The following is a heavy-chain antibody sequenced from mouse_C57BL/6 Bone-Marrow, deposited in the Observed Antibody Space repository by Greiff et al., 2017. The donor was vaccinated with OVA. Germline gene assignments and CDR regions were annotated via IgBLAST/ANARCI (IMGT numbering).Heavy chain of an antibody. CDR1: GYTFTSYW. D-gene: IGHD2-4*01. Sequence: QVQLQQPGAELVMPGASVKLSCKASGYTFTSYWMHWVKQRPGQGLEWIGEIDPSDSYTNYNQKFKGKSTLTVDKSSSTAYMQLSSLTSEDSAVYYCATYDYDGRTAYAMDYWGQGTSVTVSS. V-gene: IGHV1-69*01. CDR3: ATYDYDGRTAYAMDY. CDR2: IDPSDSYT. J-gene: IGHJ4*01.